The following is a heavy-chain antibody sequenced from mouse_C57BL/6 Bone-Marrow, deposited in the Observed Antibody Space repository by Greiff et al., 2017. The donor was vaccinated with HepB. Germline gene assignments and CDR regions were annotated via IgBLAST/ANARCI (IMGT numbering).Heavy chain of an antibody. Sequence: QVQLQQPGAELVMPGASVKLSCKASGYTFTSYWMHWVKQRPGQGLEWIGEIDPSDSYTNYNQKFKGKSTLTVDKSSSTAYMQLSSLTSEDSAVYYCAREGDYDWYFDVWGTGTTVTVSS. V-gene: IGHV1-69*01. CDR1: GYTFTSYW. CDR2: IDPSDSYT. CDR3: AREGDYDWYFDV. J-gene: IGHJ1*03. D-gene: IGHD2-4*01.